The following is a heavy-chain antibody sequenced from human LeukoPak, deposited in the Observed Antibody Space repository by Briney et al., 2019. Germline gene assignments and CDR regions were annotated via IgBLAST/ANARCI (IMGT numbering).Heavy chain of an antibody. CDR3: VRDFAFGFCNTTTCRYPFDS. CDR1: GFNFRGYI. D-gene: IGHD3-16*01. V-gene: IGHV3-21*06. CDR2: MSTSSTYI. J-gene: IGHJ4*02. Sequence: PGGSLRLSCAASGFNFRGYIMNWVRQAPGKGLEWVSSMSTSSTYIYYADSIKGRFTISRDDARSLLYLQMDSLRAEDTAVYYCVRDFAFGFCNTTTCRYPFDSWGQGTLVTVSS.